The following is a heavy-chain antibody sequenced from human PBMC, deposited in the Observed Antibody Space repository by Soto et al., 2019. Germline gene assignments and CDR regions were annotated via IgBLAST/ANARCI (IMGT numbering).Heavy chain of an antibody. J-gene: IGHJ4*02. D-gene: IGHD1-7*01. CDR1: GYTFTSYG. Sequence: ASVKVSCKASGYTFTSYGISWVRQAPGQGLEWMGWISAYNGNTNYAQKLQGRVTMTTDTSTSTAYMELRSLRSDDTAVYYCARVRMNNWNYLEYYFDYWGQGTLVTVS. CDR2: ISAYNGNT. CDR3: ARVRMNNWNYLEYYFDY. V-gene: IGHV1-18*01.